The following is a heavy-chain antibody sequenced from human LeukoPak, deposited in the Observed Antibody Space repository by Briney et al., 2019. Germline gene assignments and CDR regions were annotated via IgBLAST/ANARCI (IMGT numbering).Heavy chain of an antibody. CDR1: GYTFTGYF. D-gene: IGHD6-6*01. CDR3: ARRGAEYTTSSYGWFDP. Sequence: ASVKVSCKSSGYTFTGYFIHWVRQAPGQGLEWMGWINPNSGGTNYAQSFQGRVTMTRDTSISTTYMELTRLTSDDTAVYYCARRGAEYTTSSYGWFDPWGQGTLVTVSS. J-gene: IGHJ5*02. V-gene: IGHV1-2*02. CDR2: INPNSGGT.